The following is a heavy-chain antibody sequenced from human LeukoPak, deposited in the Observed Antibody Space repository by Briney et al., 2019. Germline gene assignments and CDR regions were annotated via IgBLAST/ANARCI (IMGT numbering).Heavy chain of an antibody. CDR1: GYRFTGYY. CDR3: ARSSTYWDPFDL. Sequence: ASVTVSCKASGYRFTGYYVQWVGQAAGQGLEWMGWMNPHSSGASYAQKFQGRITMTRDSSINTAFMELRSLRSDDTAKYYCARSSTYWDPFDLWGQGTLVTVSS. V-gene: IGHV1-2*02. J-gene: IGHJ5*02. D-gene: IGHD2-8*02. CDR2: MNPHSSGA.